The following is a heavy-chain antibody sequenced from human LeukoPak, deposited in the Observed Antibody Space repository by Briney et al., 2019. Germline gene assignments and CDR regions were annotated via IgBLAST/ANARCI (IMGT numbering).Heavy chain of an antibody. V-gene: IGHV3-74*01. D-gene: IGHD2-21*02. Sequence: GGSLRLSCAASGFTFSSHWMHWVRQAPGKGLVWVSRINSDGSSTTYADSVKGRFTISRDNAKNTLYLQMNSLRDEDMAVYYCARAASCGGDCSSSYLQHWGQGTLVTVSS. CDR3: ARAASCGGDCSSSYLQH. J-gene: IGHJ1*01. CDR2: INSDGSST. CDR1: GFTFSSHW.